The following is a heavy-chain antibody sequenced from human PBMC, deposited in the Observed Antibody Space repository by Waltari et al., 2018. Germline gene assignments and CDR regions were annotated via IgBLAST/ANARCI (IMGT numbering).Heavy chain of an antibody. CDR2: ISYDGINK. CDR1: GFTFSSYG. V-gene: IGHV3-30*18. D-gene: IGHD3-10*01. CDR3: AKGGGRIDGSGSLD. J-gene: IGHJ4*02. Sequence: QVQLVESGGGVVQPGRPLRLSCAASGFTFSSYGMIWVRQAPGKGLEGVAVISYDGINKYYADSVKGRFTISRDNSKNTLYLQMNSLRAEDTAVYYCAKGGGRIDGSGSLDWGQGTLVTVSS.